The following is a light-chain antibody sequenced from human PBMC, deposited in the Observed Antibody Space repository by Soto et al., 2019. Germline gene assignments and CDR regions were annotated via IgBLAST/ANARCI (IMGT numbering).Light chain of an antibody. CDR2: DAS. J-gene: IGKJ2*03. Sequence: EIVLTQSPATLSLSPGERATLSCRASQSVSSYLAWYQQKPGQAPRLLIYDASNRATGIPARFSGSGSGTDLTLTISSLEPEDFAVYYCQQRSNWPRFGQGTKLEIK. V-gene: IGKV3-11*01. CDR3: QQRSNWPR. CDR1: QSVSSY.